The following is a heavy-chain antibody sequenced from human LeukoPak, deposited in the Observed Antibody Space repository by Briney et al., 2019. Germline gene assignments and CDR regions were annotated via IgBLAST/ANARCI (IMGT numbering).Heavy chain of an antibody. CDR1: GFTFSSYA. Sequence: GGSLRLSCAASGFTFSSYAMSWVRQAPGKGLEWVSAISGSGGSTYYADSVKGRFTISRDNSKNTPYLQMNSLRAEDTAVYYCAKRTGSLYYYYYMDVWGKGTTVTVSS. CDR2: ISGSGGST. CDR3: AKRTGSLYYYYYMDV. J-gene: IGHJ6*03. V-gene: IGHV3-23*01. D-gene: IGHD6-13*01.